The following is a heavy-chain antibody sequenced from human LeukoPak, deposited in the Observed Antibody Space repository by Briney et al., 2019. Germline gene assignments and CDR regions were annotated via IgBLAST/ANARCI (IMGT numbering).Heavy chain of an antibody. CDR2: ISSSSYI. D-gene: IGHD4-17*01. CDR3: ARDAYGDYVGGAFDI. V-gene: IGHV3-21*01. J-gene: IGHJ3*02. CDR1: GFTFSSYS. Sequence: GGSLRLSCAASGFTFSSYSMNWARQAPGKGLEWVSSISSSSYISYADSVKGRFTISRDNAKNSLYLQMNSLRAEDTAVYYCARDAYGDYVGGAFDIWGQGTMVTVSS.